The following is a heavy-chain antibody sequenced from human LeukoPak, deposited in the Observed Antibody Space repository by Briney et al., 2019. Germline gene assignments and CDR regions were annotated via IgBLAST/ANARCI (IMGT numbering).Heavy chain of an antibody. Sequence: PGGSLRLSCAASGFTFSSYGMHWVRQAPGKGLEWVAFIRYDGSNKYYADSVKGRFTISRDNSKNTLYLQMNSLRAEDTAVYYCAKDLIIVATIGHYWGQGTLVTVSS. CDR1: GFTFSSYG. D-gene: IGHD5-12*01. J-gene: IGHJ4*02. V-gene: IGHV3-30*02. CDR3: AKDLIIVATIGHY. CDR2: IRYDGSNK.